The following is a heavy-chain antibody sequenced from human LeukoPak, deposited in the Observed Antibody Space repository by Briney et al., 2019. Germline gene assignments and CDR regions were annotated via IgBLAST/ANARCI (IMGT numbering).Heavy chain of an antibody. D-gene: IGHD4-17*01. J-gene: IGHJ4*02. CDR1: GFSFDDYA. CDR3: ARHRTASDY. CDR2: ISWNSGSI. Sequence: SLRLSCAASGFSFDDYAMHWVRQAPGKGLEWVSGISWNSGSIGYADSVKGRFTISRDNAKNSLYLQMTSLRADDTAVYYCARHRTASDYWGQGTLVTVSS. V-gene: IGHV3-9*01.